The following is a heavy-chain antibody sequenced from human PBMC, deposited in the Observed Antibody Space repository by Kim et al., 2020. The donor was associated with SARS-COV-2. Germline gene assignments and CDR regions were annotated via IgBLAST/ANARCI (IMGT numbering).Heavy chain of an antibody. CDR1: GGSISSSSYY. CDR3: ARHEFKGSSGWFDP. CDR2: IYYSGST. D-gene: IGHD6-13*01. Sequence: SETLSLTCTVSGGSISSSSYYWGWIRQPPGKGLEWIGSIYYSGSTYYNPSLKSRVTISVDTSKNQFSLKLSSVTAADTAVYYCARHEFKGSSGWFDPWGQGTLVTVSS. J-gene: IGHJ5*02. V-gene: IGHV4-39*01.